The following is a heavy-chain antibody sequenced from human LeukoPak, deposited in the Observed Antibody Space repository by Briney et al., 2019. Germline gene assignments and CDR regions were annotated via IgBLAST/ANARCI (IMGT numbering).Heavy chain of an antibody. V-gene: IGHV3-30*02. J-gene: IGHJ3*02. CDR2: IRYDGSNK. CDR3: AKDRSSGFLEWLSRNDAFDI. CDR1: GFTFSSYG. Sequence: GGSLRLSCAASGFTFSSYGMHWVRQAPGKGLEWVAFIRYDGSNKYYADSVKGRFTISRDNSKNTLYQQMNSLRAEDTAVYYCAKDRSSGFLEWLSRNDAFDIWGQGAMVTVSS. D-gene: IGHD3-3*01.